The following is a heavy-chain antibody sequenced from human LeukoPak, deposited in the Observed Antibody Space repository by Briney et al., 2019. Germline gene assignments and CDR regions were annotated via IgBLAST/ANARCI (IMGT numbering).Heavy chain of an antibody. V-gene: IGHV3-48*01. CDR3: ARTSGFRFLEWLSGFDY. Sequence: GGSLRLSCAASGFTFSSYTMNWVRQAPGKGLERISYIRGGGITIYYADSVKGRFTLSRDRATNSLFLQMKTPRADDTAVYYCARTSGFRFLEWLSGFDYWGQGALVTVSS. CDR1: GFTFSSYT. CDR2: IRGGGITI. D-gene: IGHD3-3*01. J-gene: IGHJ4*02.